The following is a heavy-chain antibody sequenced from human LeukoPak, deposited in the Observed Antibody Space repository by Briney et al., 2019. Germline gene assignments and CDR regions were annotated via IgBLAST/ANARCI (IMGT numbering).Heavy chain of an antibody. V-gene: IGHV1-46*01. CDR2: VYPRDGST. CDR1: GYTFTSYY. J-gene: IGHJ4*02. Sequence: ASVKVSCKASGYTFTSYYIHWVRQAPGQGLEWMGMVYPRDGSTSCAQKFQGRVTVTRDTSTSTVHMELSGLRSEDTAVYYCARDQEAFDYWGQGTLVTVSS. CDR3: ARDQEAFDY.